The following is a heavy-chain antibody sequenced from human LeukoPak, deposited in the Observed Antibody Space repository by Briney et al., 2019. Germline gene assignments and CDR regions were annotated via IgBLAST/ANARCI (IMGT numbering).Heavy chain of an antibody. CDR2: IYSSGTT. Sequence: PSETLSLTCAVSGGSISSGNYYWSWIRQPAGKGVEWIGRIYSSGTTTYNPSLKSRVSISADTSKNQYPLRLTSVTVADTAVYFCARESDLSYYDRTDCWGGGTLVTVSS. CDR1: GGSISSGNYY. V-gene: IGHV4-61*02. D-gene: IGHD3-22*01. CDR3: ARESDLSYYDRTDC. J-gene: IGHJ4*02.